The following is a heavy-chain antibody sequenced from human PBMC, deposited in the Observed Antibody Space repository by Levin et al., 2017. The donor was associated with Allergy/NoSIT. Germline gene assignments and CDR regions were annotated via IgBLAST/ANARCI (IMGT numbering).Heavy chain of an antibody. J-gene: IGHJ6*02. CDR1: RDSVSSTNAA. Sequence: SQTLSLTCAISRDSVSSTNAAWHWIRQSPSRGLEWLGRTYYRSKRYNDYAVSVKSRITINPDTSKHQFSLQLTSVTPEDSAVYYCVRDELKYSNDRTQHYYYGMDVWGQGTTVTVSS. CDR2: TYYRSKRYN. V-gene: IGHV6-1*01. CDR3: VRDELKYSNDRTQHYYYGMDV. D-gene: IGHD6-13*01.